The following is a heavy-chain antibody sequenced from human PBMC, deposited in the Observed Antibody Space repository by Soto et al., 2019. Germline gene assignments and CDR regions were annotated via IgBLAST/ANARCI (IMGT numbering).Heavy chain of an antibody. CDR1: GFTFSSFA. D-gene: IGHD2-21*01. Sequence: EVQLLESGGGLVQPGGSLRISCAASGFTFSSFALNWVRQAPGKGLEWISYISVTSGSIFYADSVKGRFTISRDDARNSLYLQMNTLRDEDTAVYVGVRDHIWAFDCWGRGTMVTVSS. CDR2: ISVTSGSI. J-gene: IGHJ3*01. V-gene: IGHV3-48*02. CDR3: VRDHIWAFDC.